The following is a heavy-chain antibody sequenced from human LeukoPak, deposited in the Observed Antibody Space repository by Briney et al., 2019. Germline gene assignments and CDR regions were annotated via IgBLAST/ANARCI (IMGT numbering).Heavy chain of an antibody. CDR1: GFTFRTYW. CDR3: AREGAYEDVLDY. J-gene: IGHJ4*02. V-gene: IGHV3-7*01. Sequence: GGSLRLSCVASGFTFRTYWMSWVRQAPGKGLEWVAKIKQEGTEKYYGDSVKGRFTISRDNAKNSLYLQMNSLTAEDTGLYFCAREGAYEDVLDYWGQGTLVTVSA. CDR2: IKQEGTEK. D-gene: IGHD3-3*01.